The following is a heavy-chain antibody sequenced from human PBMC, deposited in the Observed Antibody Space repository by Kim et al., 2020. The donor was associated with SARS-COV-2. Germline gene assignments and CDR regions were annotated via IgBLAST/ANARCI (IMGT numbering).Heavy chain of an antibody. CDR3: AKDILGIAVAGIQY. D-gene: IGHD6-19*01. V-gene: IGHV3-30*02. Sequence: ATAVKVRFTISRDNSKNTLYLQMNSLRAEDTAVYYCAKDILGIAVAGIQYWGQGTLVTVSS. J-gene: IGHJ4*02.